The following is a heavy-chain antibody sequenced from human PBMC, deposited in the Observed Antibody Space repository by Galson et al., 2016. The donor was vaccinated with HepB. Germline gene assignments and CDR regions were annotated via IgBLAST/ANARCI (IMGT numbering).Heavy chain of an antibody. CDR2: FYESGDI. CDR1: RASMRISKW. J-gene: IGHJ4*02. CDR3: AKGPMGEADR. Sequence: ATLSLPCAVSRASMRISKWWPWVRQPPGKGPEWIGEFYESGDINYSRSLKSRVTISVDKSKNQLSLKLISVTAADTSVYYGAKGPMGEADRWGPGALVTVSS. D-gene: IGHD3-16*01. V-gene: IGHV4-4*02.